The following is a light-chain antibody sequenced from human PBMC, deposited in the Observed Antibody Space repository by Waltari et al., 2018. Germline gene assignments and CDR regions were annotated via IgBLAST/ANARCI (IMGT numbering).Light chain of an antibody. V-gene: IGKV1-39*01. CDR1: QRISSY. J-gene: IGKJ2*03. CDR3: QQSYRDVGFR. CDR2: STS. Sequence: DIQMTQSPSSLSASVGDRVTITCRAAQRISSYLNWYQAKPGKAPKLLIYSTSTLQNGVPSRFSGSGAGTQFTLTISGLQPEDFATYYCQQSYRDVGFRFGQGTKL.